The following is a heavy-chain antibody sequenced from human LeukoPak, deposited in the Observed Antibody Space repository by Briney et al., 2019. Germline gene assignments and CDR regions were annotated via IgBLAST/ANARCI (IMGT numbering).Heavy chain of an antibody. CDR2: ISGGGHST. V-gene: IGHV3-23*01. D-gene: IGHD3-22*01. Sequence: GGSLRLSCAASGFTFSDHAMTWVRQAPGKGLEWVSAISGGGHSTYYAGSVRGRFTISTDNSRNTLSLQMNRLSAEDTAFYYCARDAWGYYDSSGYSFGSQYYMDVWGKGTTVTVSS. CDR3: ARDAWGYYDSSGYSFGSQYYMDV. CDR1: GFTFSDHA. J-gene: IGHJ6*03.